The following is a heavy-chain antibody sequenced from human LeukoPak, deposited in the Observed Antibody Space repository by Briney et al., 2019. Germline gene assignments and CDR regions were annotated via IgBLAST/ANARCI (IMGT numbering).Heavy chain of an antibody. CDR2: ISAYNGNT. Sequence: ASVKVSCKASGYTFTSYDINWVRQAPGQGLEWMGWISAYNGNTNYAQKLQGRVTMTTDTSTSTAYMELRSLRSDDTAVYYCARTELRFLESDYWGQGTLVTVSS. D-gene: IGHD3-3*01. CDR3: ARTELRFLESDY. V-gene: IGHV1-18*01. CDR1: GYTFTSYD. J-gene: IGHJ4*02.